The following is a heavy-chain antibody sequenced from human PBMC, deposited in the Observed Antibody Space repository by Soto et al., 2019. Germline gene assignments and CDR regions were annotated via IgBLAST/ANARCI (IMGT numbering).Heavy chain of an antibody. V-gene: IGHV3-53*01. J-gene: IGHJ5*02. CDR2: IYSGGST. CDR1: GFTVRSNY. CDR3: AGGSGYYSRSVDP. D-gene: IGHD3-22*01. Sequence: EVQLVESGGGLIQPGGSLRLSCAASGFTVRSNYMSWVRQAPGKGLEWVSVIYSGGSTYYADSVKGRFTISRDNSKNTRYLQMNSLRAEDTAVYYCAGGSGYYSRSVDPWGQGTLVTVSS.